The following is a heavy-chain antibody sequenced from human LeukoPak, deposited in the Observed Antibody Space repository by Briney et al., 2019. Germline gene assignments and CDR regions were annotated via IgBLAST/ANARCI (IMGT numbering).Heavy chain of an antibody. Sequence: SETLSLTCTVSGGSISSGDYYWSWIRQPPGKGLECIGYIYYSGSTYYNPSLKNRVTISVDTSKNQFSLKLSSVTAADTAVYYCARGSLVVVVDWFDPWGQGTLVTVSS. CDR2: IYYSGST. CDR1: GGSISSGDYY. J-gene: IGHJ5*02. D-gene: IGHD2-2*01. CDR3: ARGSLVVVVDWFDP. V-gene: IGHV4-30-4*01.